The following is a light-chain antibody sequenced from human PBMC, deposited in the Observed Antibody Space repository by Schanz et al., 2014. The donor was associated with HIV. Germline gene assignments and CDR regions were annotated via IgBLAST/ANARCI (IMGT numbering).Light chain of an antibody. V-gene: IGLV1-40*01. CDR1: SSNIGRNT. CDR3: QSYDSSLSGYV. J-gene: IGLJ1*01. Sequence: QSVLTQPPSASGTPGQRVTISCSGGSSNIGRNTVNWYQQLPGTAPKLLIYGNSNRPSGVPDRFSGSKSGTSASLAITGLQAEDEADYYCQSYDSSLSGYVFGTGTKLTVL. CDR2: GNS.